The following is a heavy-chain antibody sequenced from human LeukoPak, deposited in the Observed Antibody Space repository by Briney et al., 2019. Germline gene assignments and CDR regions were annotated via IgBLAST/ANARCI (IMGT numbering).Heavy chain of an antibody. J-gene: IGHJ4*02. CDR2: IRYDGNNK. V-gene: IGHV3-30*02. D-gene: IGHD3-22*01. CDR1: GFIFSDYG. Sequence: GGSLRLSCAASGFIFSDYGMHWVRQAPGKGLEWVAFIRYDGNNKYYADSVKGRFTVSRDNSKNTLYLQMNSLRAEDTAVYYCVKDSTHFRVWDSYDTAGLNYWGQGTLVTVSS. CDR3: VKDSTHFRVWDSYDTAGLNY.